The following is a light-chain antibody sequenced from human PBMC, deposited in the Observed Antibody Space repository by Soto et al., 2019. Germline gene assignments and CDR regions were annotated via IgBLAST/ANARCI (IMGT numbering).Light chain of an antibody. J-gene: IGKJ1*01. V-gene: IGKV1-5*01. Sequence: DIQMTQSPSTLSASVGGRVTITCQASQNIDNWLAWYQQKPGKAPEFLIYDASSLESRVPSRFSGSGSGTEFSLTISSLQTDDAATYYCQQYKSYSWTFGQGTKVDIK. CDR2: DAS. CDR3: QQYKSYSWT. CDR1: QNIDNW.